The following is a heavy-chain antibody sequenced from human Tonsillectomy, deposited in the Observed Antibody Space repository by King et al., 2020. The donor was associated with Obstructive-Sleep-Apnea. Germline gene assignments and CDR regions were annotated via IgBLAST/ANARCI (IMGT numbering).Heavy chain of an antibody. CDR3: ARDRGAAAGTYYYDYGMDV. Sequence: VQLVESGGGLVQPGGSLRLSCAASGFIFSTYSMNWVRQAPGKGLEWVSYISSVSTTIYYADSVKGRFTISRDNAQNSLYLRMNSLRAEDTAVYYCARDRGAAAGTYYYDYGMDVWGQGTTVTVSS. V-gene: IGHV3-48*01. CDR1: GFIFSTYS. J-gene: IGHJ6*02. CDR2: ISSVSTTI. D-gene: IGHD6-13*01.